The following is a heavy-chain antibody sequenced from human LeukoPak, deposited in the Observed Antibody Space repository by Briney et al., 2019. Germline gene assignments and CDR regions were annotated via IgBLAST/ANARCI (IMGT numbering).Heavy chain of an antibody. J-gene: IGHJ4*02. CDR3: ARGSGSYDY. D-gene: IGHD1-26*01. CDR1: GFTFSSYA. CDR2: ISYDGSNK. V-gene: IGHV3-30*14. Sequence: GGSLRLSCAASGFTFSSYAMHWVRQAPGKGLEWVAVISYDGSNKYYADSVKGRFTISRDNSKNTLYLQMNSLRAEDTAVYYWARGSGSYDYWGQGTLVTVSS.